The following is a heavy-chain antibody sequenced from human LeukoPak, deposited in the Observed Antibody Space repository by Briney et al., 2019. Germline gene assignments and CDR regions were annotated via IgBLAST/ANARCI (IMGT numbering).Heavy chain of an antibody. CDR1: GFSFSSYT. V-gene: IGHV3-21*01. J-gene: IGHJ5*02. CDR3: ARDFAETADWFDP. Sequence: GGSLRLSCAASGFSFSSYTMNWVRQAPGKGLEWVSTINSRSSHIYYADSVKGRFTVSRDNAKNSLSLQMNSLRDEDTAVYYCARDFAETADWFDPWGQGVRVTVSS. D-gene: IGHD2-21*02. CDR2: INSRSSHI.